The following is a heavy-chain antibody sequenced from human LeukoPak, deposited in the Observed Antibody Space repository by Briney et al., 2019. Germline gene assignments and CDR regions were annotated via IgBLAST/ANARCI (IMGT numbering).Heavy chain of an antibody. D-gene: IGHD5-18*01. Sequence: HPSETLSLTCAVYGGSFSGYYWSWIRQPPGKGLEWIGEINHSGSTNYNPSPKSRVTISVDTSKNQFSLKLSSVTAADTAVYYCAARRGRGYSYGFGYWGQGTLVTVSS. CDR1: GGSFSGYY. J-gene: IGHJ4*02. V-gene: IGHV4-34*01. CDR3: AARRGRGYSYGFGY. CDR2: INHSGST.